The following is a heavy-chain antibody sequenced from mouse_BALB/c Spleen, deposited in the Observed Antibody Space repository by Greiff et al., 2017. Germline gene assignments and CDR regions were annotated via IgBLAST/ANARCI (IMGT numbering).Heavy chain of an antibody. J-gene: IGHJ4*01. D-gene: IGHD2-3*01. V-gene: IGHV14-3*02. CDR3: AYYDGYYDAMDY. CDR2: IDPANGNT. CDR1: GFNITDTY. Sequence: VQLQQSGAELVKPGASVKLSCTASGFNITDTYMHWVKQRPEQGLEWIGRIDPANGNTKYDPKFQGKATITADTSSNTAYLQLSSLTSEDTAVYYCAYYDGYYDAMDYWGQGTSVTVSS.